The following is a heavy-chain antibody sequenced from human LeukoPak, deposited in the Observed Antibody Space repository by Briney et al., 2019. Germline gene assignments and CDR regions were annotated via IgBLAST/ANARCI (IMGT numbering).Heavy chain of an antibody. CDR3: ARGGYSYGSFTGYYMDV. Sequence: SETLSLTCAVSGDSISTSNSYWGWIRRPPGKGLEWVGSIYYSGNTYYNPSLKSRVTISVDTSKNQFSLKLSSVTAADTAVYSCARGGYSYGSFTGYYMDVWGKGTTVTISS. D-gene: IGHD5-18*01. CDR2: IYYSGNT. V-gene: IGHV4-39*07. CDR1: GDSISTSNSY. J-gene: IGHJ6*03.